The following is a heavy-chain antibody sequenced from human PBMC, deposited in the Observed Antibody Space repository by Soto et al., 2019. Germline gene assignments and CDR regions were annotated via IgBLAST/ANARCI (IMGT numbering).Heavy chain of an antibody. Sequence: TLSLTCAFHRRSFNGYYWRWMLQPPGMGLEWIGEINHSGSTNYNPSLKCRVSISVYTSKNQFSLKLSSVTAADTAVYYCARVGFNWNDDYYGMDVWGQGTTVT. J-gene: IGHJ6*02. CDR1: RRSFNGYY. CDR3: ARVGFNWNDDYYGMDV. V-gene: IGHV4-34*01. D-gene: IGHD1-20*01. CDR2: INHSGST.